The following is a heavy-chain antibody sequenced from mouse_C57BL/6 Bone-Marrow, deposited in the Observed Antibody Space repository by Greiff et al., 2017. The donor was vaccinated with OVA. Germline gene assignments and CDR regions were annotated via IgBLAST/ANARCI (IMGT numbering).Heavy chain of an antibody. CDR1: GYTFTSYW. D-gene: IGHD1-1*01. Sequence: QVQLQQSGPELVKPGASVKLSCKASGYTFTSYWMHWVKQRPGQGLEWIGEIDPSDSYTNYNQKFKGKSTLTVDKSSSTAYMQLSSLTSEDSAVYYCARSPYYGSSYGFAYWGQGTLVTVSA. J-gene: IGHJ3*01. CDR3: ARSPYYGSSYGFAY. CDR2: IDPSDSYT. V-gene: IGHV1-69*01.